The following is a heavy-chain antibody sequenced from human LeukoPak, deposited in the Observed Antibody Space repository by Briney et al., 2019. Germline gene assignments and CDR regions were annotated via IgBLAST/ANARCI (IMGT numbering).Heavy chain of an antibody. CDR1: GFSLSPSGMR. J-gene: IGHJ4*02. Sequence: ESGPALVKPTQTLTLTRTFSGFSLSPSGMRVTWIRQPPWKALKRLAGIDCDDDKFYSTSLKTRLTISKDTSKNHVVLTMTNMDPVDTAIYYCARRTSSSFYFDYWGQGTLVTVSS. D-gene: IGHD6-6*01. V-gene: IGHV2-70*04. CDR2: IDCDDDK. CDR3: ARRTSSSFYFDY.